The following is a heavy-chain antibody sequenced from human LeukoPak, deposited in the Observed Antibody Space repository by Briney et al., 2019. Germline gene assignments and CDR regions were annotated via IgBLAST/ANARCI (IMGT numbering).Heavy chain of an antibody. CDR2: ISSGYTSI. J-gene: IGHJ4*02. CDR1: GFTFSSYN. CDR3: ARGYDSSAYYPFNY. Sequence: PGGSLRLSCAASGFTFSSYNMHWVRQAPGKGLEWVSFISSGYTSIYYADSVKGRFAISRDNAKNSLYLQMNSLRAEDTAVYYCARGYDSSAYYPFNYWGQGTLVTVSS. V-gene: IGHV3-21*04. D-gene: IGHD3-22*01.